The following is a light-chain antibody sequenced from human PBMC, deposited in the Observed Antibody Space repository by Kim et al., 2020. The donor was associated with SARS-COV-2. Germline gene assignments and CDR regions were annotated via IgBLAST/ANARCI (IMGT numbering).Light chain of an antibody. J-gene: IGLJ3*02. V-gene: IGLV4-60*03. Sequence: SSVKRTCTLSSGHSDYIIAWHQHQPGKAPRYLMKLEGSGSCDKGSGVPDRFSGSSSGADRYLTISNLQSEDEADYYCETWDSNTRVFGGGTQLTVL. CDR2: LEGSGSC. CDR3: ETWDSNTRV. CDR1: SGHSDYI.